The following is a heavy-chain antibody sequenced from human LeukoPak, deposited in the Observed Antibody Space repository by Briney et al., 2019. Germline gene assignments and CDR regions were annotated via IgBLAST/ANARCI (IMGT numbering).Heavy chain of an antibody. CDR1: GGSFSGYY. V-gene: IGHV4-34*01. J-gene: IGHJ4*02. D-gene: IGHD5-24*01. CDR2: INHSGST. CDR3: ASPPLLGYGYSYY. Sequence: SETLSLTCAVYGGSFSGYYWSWIRQPPGKGLEWIGEINHSGSTNYNPSLKSRVTISVDTSKNQFSLKLSSVTAADTAVYYCASPPLLGYGYSYYWGQGTLVTVSS.